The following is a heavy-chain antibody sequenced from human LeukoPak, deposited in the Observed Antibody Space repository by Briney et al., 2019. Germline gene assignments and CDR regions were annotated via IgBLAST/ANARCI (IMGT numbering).Heavy chain of an antibody. Sequence: GGSLRFSCAASGFTFSNYGLHWVRQAPGKELEGVAFIRYYGSNKYYADSVKVRCTIYRDYSKSTLYLQMNSLTTEDTAVYYCAKLPYCSGGSCYSAHFDFWGQGTLVTVSS. V-gene: IGHV3-30*02. CDR1: GFTFSNYG. J-gene: IGHJ4*02. D-gene: IGHD2-15*01. CDR3: AKLPYCSGGSCYSAHFDF. CDR2: IRYYGSNK.